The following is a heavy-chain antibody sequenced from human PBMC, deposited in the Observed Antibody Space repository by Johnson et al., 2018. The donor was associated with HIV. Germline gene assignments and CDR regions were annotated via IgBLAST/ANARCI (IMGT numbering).Heavy chain of an antibody. D-gene: IGHD3-3*01. Sequence: VQLVESGGGLVQPGGSRRLSCATSGFMFSTYWMSWVRQAPGKGLEWVSAIGAAGDTYYADSVKGRFTISRENAKNSLYLQMNTLRAGDTALYYCARVAADRSGYYRDAFDLWGQGTLVTVSS. CDR1: GFMFSTYW. J-gene: IGHJ3*01. CDR3: ARVAADRSGYYRDAFDL. CDR2: IGAAGDT. V-gene: IGHV3-13*01.